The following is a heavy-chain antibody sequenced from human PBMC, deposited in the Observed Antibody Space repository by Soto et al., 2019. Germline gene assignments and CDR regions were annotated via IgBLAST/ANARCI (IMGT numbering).Heavy chain of an antibody. V-gene: IGHV3-7*03. J-gene: IGHJ4*02. D-gene: IGHD6-13*01. CDR2: IKQDGSEK. Sequence: EVQLVEAGGGVVQPGGSLRLSCVASGFTFSSYYMSWARQVPGRGLEWLAKIKQDGSEKSYVDSVRGRFTISRDNAKNSLYLEMDSLRPEDTAVYFCGWISRGAPGGTFWGQGTLVTVSS. CDR1: GFTFSSYY. CDR3: GWISRGAPGGTF.